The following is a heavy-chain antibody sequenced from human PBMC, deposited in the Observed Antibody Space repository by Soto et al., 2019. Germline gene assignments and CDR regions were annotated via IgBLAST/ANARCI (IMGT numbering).Heavy chain of an antibody. J-gene: IGHJ3*02. Sequence: SETLSLTCAVSGGSISSSSYYWGWLRQPPGKGLEWIGSIYYSGSTYYNPSLKSRVTISVDTSKNQFSLKLSSVTAADTAVYYCARRFLRGGYCSGGSCSDAFDIWGQGTMVTVSS. D-gene: IGHD2-15*01. CDR3: ARRFLRGGYCSGGSCSDAFDI. CDR2: IYYSGST. V-gene: IGHV4-39*01. CDR1: GGSISSSSYY.